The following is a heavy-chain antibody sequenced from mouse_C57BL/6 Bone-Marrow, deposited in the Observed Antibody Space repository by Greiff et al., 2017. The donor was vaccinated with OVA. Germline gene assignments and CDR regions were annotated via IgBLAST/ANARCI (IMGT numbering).Heavy chain of an antibody. J-gene: IGHJ1*03. V-gene: IGHV1-81*01. CDR3: AKTGTGYFDV. CDR1: GYTFTSYG. D-gene: IGHD4-1*01. Sequence: VNVVESGAELARPGASVKLSCKASGYTFTSYGISWVKQRTGQGLEWIGEIYPRSGNTYYNEKFKGKATLTADKSSSTAYMELRSLTSEDSAVYFCAKTGTGYFDVWGTGTTVTVSS. CDR2: IYPRSGNT.